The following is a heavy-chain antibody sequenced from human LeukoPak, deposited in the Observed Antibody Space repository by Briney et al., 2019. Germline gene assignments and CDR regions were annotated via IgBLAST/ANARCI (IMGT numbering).Heavy chain of an antibody. Sequence: GGSLRLSCPASGFTFSNYAMSWVRQAPGKGLEWVSGISGSGGTTYYANSVKGRFTISRDNSKNTLYLQMNSLRAEDAALYYCAKDYRIAVAGALVGAFDVWGQGTMVTVSS. CDR1: GFTFSNYA. J-gene: IGHJ3*01. CDR3: AKDYRIAVAGALVGAFDV. V-gene: IGHV3-23*01. D-gene: IGHD6-19*01. CDR2: ISGSGGTT.